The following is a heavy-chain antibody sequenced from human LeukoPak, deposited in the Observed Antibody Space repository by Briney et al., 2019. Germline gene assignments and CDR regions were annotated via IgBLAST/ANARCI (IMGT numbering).Heavy chain of an antibody. D-gene: IGHD2-2*01. CDR2: FDPEDGET. CDR3: ATVPRKYCSSTSCNDFDY. CDR1: GYTLTELS. J-gene: IGHJ4*02. V-gene: IGHV1-24*01. Sequence: ASVKVSCEVSGYTLTELSMHWVRQAPGKGLEWMGGFDPEDGETIYAQKFQGRVTMTEDTSTDTAYMELSSLRSEDTAVYYCATVPRKYCSSTSCNDFDYWGQGTLVTVSS.